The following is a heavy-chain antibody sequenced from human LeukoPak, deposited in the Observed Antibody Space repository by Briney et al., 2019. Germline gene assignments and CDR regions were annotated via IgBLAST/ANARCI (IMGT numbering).Heavy chain of an antibody. CDR2: ISGSGGGT. CDR1: GFTFSNYA. V-gene: IGHV3-23*01. CDR3: AKDHEGGRWDYFDY. J-gene: IGHJ4*02. D-gene: IGHD3-16*01. Sequence: GGSLRLSCAASGFTFSNYAMSWVRQAPGKGLEWVSAISGSGGGTYYADSVKGRFTISRDNSKNTLYLQMNFLRAEDTAVYYCAKDHEGGRWDYFDYWGQGTLVTVSS.